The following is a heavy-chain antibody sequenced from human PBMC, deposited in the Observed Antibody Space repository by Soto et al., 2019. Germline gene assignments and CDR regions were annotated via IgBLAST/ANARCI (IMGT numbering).Heavy chain of an antibody. J-gene: IGHJ5*02. CDR2: IYYSGST. Sequence: SETLSLTCTVSGASISGFYWSWIRQPPGKGLEWIGYIYYSGSTNYNPSLKSRVTISVDTSKNQFSLKLSSVTAADTAVYYCARDSKPHYDFWSGNNWFDPWGQGTLVTVSS. D-gene: IGHD3-3*01. CDR1: GASISGFY. CDR3: ARDSKPHYDFWSGNNWFDP. V-gene: IGHV4-59*01.